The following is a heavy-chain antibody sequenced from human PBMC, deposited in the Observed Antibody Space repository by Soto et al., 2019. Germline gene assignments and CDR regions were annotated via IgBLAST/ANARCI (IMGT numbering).Heavy chain of an antibody. V-gene: IGHV1-69*12. D-gene: IGHD6-13*01. J-gene: IGHJ5*02. CDR2: IIPLFGSA. CDR3: ARSHGIAAAEEDP. Sequence: QVQLVQSGAEVKKPGSSVKVSCKASGGTFGSYAINWVRQAPGQGLEWMGGIIPLFGSAYFGQKFQGRVTITADEYTSTTYMELSSLRSEDTAVYDCARSHGIAAAEEDPWGQGTLVTVSS. CDR1: GGTFGSYA.